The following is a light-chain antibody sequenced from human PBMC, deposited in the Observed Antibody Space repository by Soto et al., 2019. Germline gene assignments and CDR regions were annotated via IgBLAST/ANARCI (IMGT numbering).Light chain of an antibody. J-gene: IGKJ1*01. Sequence: EIVLTQFPDTLSLSPGERATLSCRASQSLSSNSLAWYQQKRGQAPRLLIHGASSRATGIPDRFSGSGSGTDFTLTISRLEPEDFAVYYCQQYGGSPRTFGQGTKVDNK. CDR3: QQYGGSPRT. V-gene: IGKV3-20*01. CDR2: GAS. CDR1: QSLSSNS.